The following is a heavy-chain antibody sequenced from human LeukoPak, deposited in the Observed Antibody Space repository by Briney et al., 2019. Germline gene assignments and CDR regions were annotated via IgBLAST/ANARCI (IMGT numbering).Heavy chain of an antibody. CDR2: ISGSGGDT. Sequence: PGGSLRLSCAASGITFSSYAMSWVRQAPGKGLEWVSAISGSGGDTYYADSVKGRFTISRDNSKNTLSLQMNSLRVEDTAIYYCAKDIQLSTWGLGTMVTVSS. D-gene: IGHD5-24*01. CDR3: AKDIQLST. J-gene: IGHJ3*01. CDR1: GITFSSYA. V-gene: IGHV3-23*01.